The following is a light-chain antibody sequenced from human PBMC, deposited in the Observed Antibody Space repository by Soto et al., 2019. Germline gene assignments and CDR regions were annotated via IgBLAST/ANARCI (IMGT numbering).Light chain of an antibody. CDR1: QSVRKNY. CDR3: QQYGSTPPT. J-gene: IGKJ1*01. V-gene: IGKV3-20*01. Sequence: EIVLTQSPVTLSLSPGERATLSCRASQSVRKNYLAWYQQKPGQAPRLIIDGASNRATGIPDRFSGSGSGTDVTHTINRLEPEDFGVYSCQQYGSTPPTFGQGTKGEIK. CDR2: GAS.